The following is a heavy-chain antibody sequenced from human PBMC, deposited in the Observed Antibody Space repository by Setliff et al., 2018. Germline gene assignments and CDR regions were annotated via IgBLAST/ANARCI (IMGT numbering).Heavy chain of an antibody. CDR1: NGSISSGNYF. J-gene: IGHJ4*02. V-gene: IGHV4-39*01. CDR3: ARLIAVAGYYFDY. Sequence: SETLSLTCTVSNGSISSGNYFWGWIRQPPGKGLEWMGSIFYTGSTYYSPSLKSRVTMSIDTSKNQFSLKLSSVTAADTAVYYCARLIAVAGYYFDYWGQGTLVTVSS. CDR2: IFYTGST. D-gene: IGHD6-19*01.